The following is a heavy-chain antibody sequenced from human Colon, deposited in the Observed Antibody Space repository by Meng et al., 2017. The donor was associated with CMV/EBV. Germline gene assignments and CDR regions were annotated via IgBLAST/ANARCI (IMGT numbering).Heavy chain of an antibody. CDR1: GLPFSNFW. D-gene: IGHD3-9*01. CDR3: ARDPTQMKVRYFDWLLYRYYGMDV. CDR2: IQQDGSLT. V-gene: IGHV3-7*01. J-gene: IGHJ6*02. Sequence: GGSLRLSCAASGLPFSNFWMSWVRQTPGKGLEWVASIQQDGSLTYYVDSVKGRFTISRDNSKNTLYLQMNSLRAEDTAVYYCARDPTQMKVRYFDWLLYRYYGMDVWGQGTTVTVSS.